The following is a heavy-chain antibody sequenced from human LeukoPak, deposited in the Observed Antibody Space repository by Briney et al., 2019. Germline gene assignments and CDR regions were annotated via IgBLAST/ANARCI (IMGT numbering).Heavy chain of an antibody. J-gene: IGHJ4*02. V-gene: IGHV3-7*01. Sequence: GGSLRLSCAASELTFSIYWMSWVRQAPGKGLEWVANIQENGNEKSYVDSVKGRFTISRDNAKNSLYLQMSSLRAEDTAMYYCARSLWFGDSNLDYWGQGTLVTVSS. CDR2: IQENGNEK. CDR3: ARSLWFGDSNLDY. D-gene: IGHD3-10*01. CDR1: ELTFSIYW.